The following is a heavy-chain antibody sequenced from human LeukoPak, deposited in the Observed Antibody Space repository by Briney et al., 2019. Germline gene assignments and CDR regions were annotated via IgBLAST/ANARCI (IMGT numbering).Heavy chain of an antibody. CDR2: IIPIFGTA. J-gene: IGHJ5*01. V-gene: IGHV1-69*06. CDR1: GGTFSSYA. CDR3: ARRMRNWFDS. Sequence: ASVKVSCKASGGTFSSYAISWVRQAPGQGLEWMGGIIPIFGTANYAQKFQGRVTIAADKSTSTAYMELSSLRSEDTAVYYRARRMRNWFDSWGQGTLVTVSS.